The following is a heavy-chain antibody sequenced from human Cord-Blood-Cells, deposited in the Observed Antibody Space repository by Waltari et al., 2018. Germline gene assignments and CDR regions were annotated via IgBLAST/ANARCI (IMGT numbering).Heavy chain of an antibody. CDR1: GGSVSSGSYY. J-gene: IGHJ2*01. D-gene: IGHD1-26*01. V-gene: IGHV4-61*01. CDR3: ARDSGNWYFDL. CDR2: IYYSGST. Sequence: QVQLQESGPGLVKPSETLSLTCTVSGGSVSSGSYYWSWIRQPPGKRLEWIGYIYYSGSTNYNPSLKSRVTISVDTSKNQFSLKLSSVTAADTAVYYCARDSGNWYFDLWGRGTLVTVSS.